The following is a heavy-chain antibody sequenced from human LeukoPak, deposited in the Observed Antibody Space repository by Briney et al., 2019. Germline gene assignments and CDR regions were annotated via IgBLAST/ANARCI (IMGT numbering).Heavy chain of an antibody. CDR1: GGSISSYY. CDR2: IYYSGST. V-gene: IGHV4-59*01. D-gene: IGHD5-12*01. J-gene: IGHJ4*02. CDR3: ARADIVATIGFDY. Sequence: SETLSLTCTVSGGSISSYYWSWIRQPPGKGLEWIGYIYYSGSTNYNPSLKSRVTISVDTSKNQFSLRLSSVTAADTAVYYCARADIVATIGFDYWGQGTLVTVSS.